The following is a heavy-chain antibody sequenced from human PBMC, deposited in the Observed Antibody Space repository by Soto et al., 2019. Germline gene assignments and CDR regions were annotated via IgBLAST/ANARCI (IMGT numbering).Heavy chain of an antibody. V-gene: IGHV2-5*02. D-gene: IGHD3-3*01. J-gene: IGHJ5*02. CDR1: GFSLSTSGAA. CDR3: AHRATMTIFGLIIDNGIWFDP. Sequence: QINLIESGPTLVKPTQTLTLTCTFSGFSLSTSGAAVGWVRQPPGRALEWLALIYWDGDKRYNASLGNRLTNTKDTSMNQVVLTFTNVDPADTATYYCAHRATMTIFGLIIDNGIWFDPWGQGTRVIVSS. CDR2: IYWDGDK.